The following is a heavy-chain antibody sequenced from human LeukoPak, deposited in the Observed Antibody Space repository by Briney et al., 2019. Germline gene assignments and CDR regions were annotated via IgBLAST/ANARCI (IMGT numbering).Heavy chain of an antibody. Sequence: ASVKASCKTSGYTFTSYGISWVRQAPGQGLEWMGWISGYNAKTNYAQKFQGRVTMTIDTSTSTVYMELRSLRSDDTAVYYCARPRVAGSLDYWGQGTLVTVSS. D-gene: IGHD6-19*01. CDR2: ISGYNAKT. J-gene: IGHJ4*02. CDR1: GYTFTSYG. CDR3: ARPRVAGSLDY. V-gene: IGHV1-18*01.